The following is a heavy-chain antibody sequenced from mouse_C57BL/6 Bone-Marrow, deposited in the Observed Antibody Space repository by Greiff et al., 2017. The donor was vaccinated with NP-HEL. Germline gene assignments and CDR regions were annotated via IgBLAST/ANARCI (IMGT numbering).Heavy chain of an antibody. Sequence: VQLKESGAELVRPGASVKLSCTASGFNIKDDYMHWVKQRPEQGLEWIGWIDPENGDTEYASKFQGKATITADTSSNTAYLQLSSLTSEDTAVYYCIGFSTTARGQGTTLTVSS. CDR1: GFNIKDDY. CDR3: IGFSTTA. D-gene: IGHD1-1*01. V-gene: IGHV14-4*01. CDR2: IDPENGDT. J-gene: IGHJ2*01.